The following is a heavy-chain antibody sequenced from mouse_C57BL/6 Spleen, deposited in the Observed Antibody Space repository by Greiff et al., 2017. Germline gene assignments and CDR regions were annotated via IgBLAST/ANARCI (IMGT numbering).Heavy chain of an antibody. CDR1: GYTFTDYY. CDR3: AREGGSSSNYFDY. J-gene: IGHJ2*01. CDR2: IFPGSGST. V-gene: IGHV1-75*01. D-gene: IGHD1-1*01. Sequence: VQLVESGPELVKPGASVKISCKASGYTFTDYYINWVKQRPGQGLEWIGWIFPGSGSTYYNEKFKGKATLTVDKSSSTAYMLLSSLTSEDSAVYFGAREGGSSSNYFDYWGQGTTLTVSS.